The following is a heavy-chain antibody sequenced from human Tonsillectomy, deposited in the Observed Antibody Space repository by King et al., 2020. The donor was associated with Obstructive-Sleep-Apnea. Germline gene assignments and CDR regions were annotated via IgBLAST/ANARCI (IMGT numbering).Heavy chain of an antibody. V-gene: IGHV3-15*01. Sequence: DVQLVESGGGLVKPGGSLRLSCAASGFTFSNAWMSWVRQAPGKGLEWVGRVKGRSDGGTIEYAAPVKGRFTVSRDDSKNTLYLQMNSLKTEDTGVYYCTTAVDVGANDYWGQGTLVTVSS. CDR2: VKGRSDGGTI. CDR3: TTAVDVGANDY. CDR1: GFTFSNAW. D-gene: IGHD1-26*01. J-gene: IGHJ4*02.